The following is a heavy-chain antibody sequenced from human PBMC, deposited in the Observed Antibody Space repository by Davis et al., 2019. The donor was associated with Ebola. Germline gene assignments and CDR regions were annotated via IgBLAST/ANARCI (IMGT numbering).Heavy chain of an antibody. CDR1: GGSFSGYY. D-gene: IGHD5-12*01. Sequence: MPSETLSLTCAVYGGSFSGYYWSWIRQPPGKGLEWIGEINHSGSTNYNPSLKSRVTISVDTSKNQFSLKLSSVTAADTAVYYCAREVALDAFDIWGQGTMVTVSS. CDR3: AREVALDAFDI. CDR2: INHSGST. V-gene: IGHV4-34*01. J-gene: IGHJ3*02.